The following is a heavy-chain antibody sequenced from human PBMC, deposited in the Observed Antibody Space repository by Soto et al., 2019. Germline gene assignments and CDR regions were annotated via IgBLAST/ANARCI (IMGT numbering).Heavy chain of an antibody. CDR1: GGSFSGYY. CDR3: ARVAGYYDILTGYYYGWFDP. Sequence: SETLSLTCAVYGGSFSGYYWSWIRQPPGKGLEWIGEINHSGSTNYNPSLKSRVTISVDTSKNQFSLKLSSVTAADTAVYYCARVAGYYDILTGYYYGWFDPWGQGTLVTVSS. J-gene: IGHJ5*02. D-gene: IGHD3-9*01. V-gene: IGHV4-34*01. CDR2: INHSGST.